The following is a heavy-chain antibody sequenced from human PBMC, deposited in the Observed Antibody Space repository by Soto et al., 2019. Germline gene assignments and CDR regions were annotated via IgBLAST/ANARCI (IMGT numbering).Heavy chain of an antibody. Sequence: ETLSLTCAVSGYSISSGYYWGWIRQPPGKGLEWIGSIYHSGSTYYNPSLKSRVTISVDTSKNQFSLKLSSVTAADTAVYYCARAYYDYVWGSYRLNWSDPWGQGTLVTVSS. V-gene: IGHV4-38-2*01. CDR2: IYHSGST. J-gene: IGHJ5*02. D-gene: IGHD3-16*02. CDR3: ARAYYDYVWGSYRLNWSDP. CDR1: GYSISSGYY.